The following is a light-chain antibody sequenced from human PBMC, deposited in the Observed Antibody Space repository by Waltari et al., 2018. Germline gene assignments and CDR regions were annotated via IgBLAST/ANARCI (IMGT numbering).Light chain of an antibody. V-gene: IGLV4-69*01. CDR1: SGHSNYA. CDR3: QTWDTDIHVV. CDR2: LNSDGSH. J-gene: IGLJ2*01. Sequence: QLVLTQSPSASASLGASVKLTCTLSSGHSNYAIAWHQQQPTKGPRYLLKLNSDGSHTKGDGLPVRFSGSSSGAERFLTISSLQSEDEGDYYCQTWDTDIHVVFGGGTKLIVL.